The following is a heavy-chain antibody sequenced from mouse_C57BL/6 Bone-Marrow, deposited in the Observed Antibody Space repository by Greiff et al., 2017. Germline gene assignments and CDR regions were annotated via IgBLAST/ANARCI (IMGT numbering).Heavy chain of an antibody. D-gene: IGHD2-4*01. CDR2: ISSGGSYT. J-gene: IGHJ4*01. Sequence: EVMLVESGGDLVKPGGSLKLSCAASGFTFSSYGMSWVRQTPDKRLEWVATISSGGSYTYYPDSVKGRFTISRDNAKNTLYLRMSSLKSEDTAMYYCARQIYYDYDGFYYAMDYWGQGTSVTVSS. V-gene: IGHV5-6*01. CDR1: GFTFSSYG. CDR3: ARQIYYDYDGFYYAMDY.